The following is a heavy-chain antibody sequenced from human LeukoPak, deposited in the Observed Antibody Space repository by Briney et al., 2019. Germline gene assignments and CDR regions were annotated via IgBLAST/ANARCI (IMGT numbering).Heavy chain of an antibody. CDR3: ARGLVGVWPFDY. D-gene: IGHD1-26*01. CDR1: GGTFSSYA. V-gene: IGHV1-69*04. J-gene: IGHJ4*02. Sequence: SVKVSCKASGGTFSSYAISWVRQAPGQGLEWTGRIIPIFGIANYAQKFQGRVTITADKSTSTAYMELSSLRSEDTAVYYCARGLVGVWPFDYWGQGTLVTVSS. CDR2: IIPIFGIA.